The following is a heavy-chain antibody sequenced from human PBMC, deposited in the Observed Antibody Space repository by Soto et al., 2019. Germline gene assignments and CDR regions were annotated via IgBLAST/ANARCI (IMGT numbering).Heavy chain of an antibody. J-gene: IGHJ4*02. Sequence: WSLEISCAASGITFSIYSMNGFRQAPGKGLEWVSSISITSSYIYYADSLKGRFTVSRDNAKNTLYLQMNSLRAEDTAVYYCAAGIADYYDSSGYYAYWGQGILVTVSS. CDR3: AAGIADYYDSSGYYAY. V-gene: IGHV3-21*01. D-gene: IGHD3-22*01. CDR2: ISITSSYI. CDR1: GITFSIYS.